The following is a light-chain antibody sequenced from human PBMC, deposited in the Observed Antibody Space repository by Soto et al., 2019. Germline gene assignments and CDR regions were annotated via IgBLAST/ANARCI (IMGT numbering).Light chain of an antibody. CDR2: DAS. V-gene: IGKV3-11*01. J-gene: IGKJ4*01. CDR1: QSVSSF. CDR3: QQRSNWPLT. Sequence: EIVLTQSPATLSLSPGERATLSCRASQSVSSFLAWYQQKPGRAPRLLIYDASNRATGIPARFSGSGSGADFTLTISSLEPEDFAVYYCQQRSNWPLTFGGGTNVEIK.